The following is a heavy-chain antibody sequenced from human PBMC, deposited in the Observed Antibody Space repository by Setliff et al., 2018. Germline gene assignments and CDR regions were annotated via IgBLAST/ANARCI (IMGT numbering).Heavy chain of an antibody. CDR2: VTQGDNR. CDR3: AKDRVPDGKWDFDY. D-gene: IGHD2-8*01. CDR1: GFTFGDYS. V-gene: IGHV3-23*01. Sequence: PGGSLRLSCAASGFTFGDYSMTWVRQAPGKGLEFVSGVTQGDNRYYGDSVKGRFTISRDNSKNTVYLQMNSLRVEDTAIYYCAKDRVPDGKWDFDYWGQGILVTVSS. J-gene: IGHJ4*02.